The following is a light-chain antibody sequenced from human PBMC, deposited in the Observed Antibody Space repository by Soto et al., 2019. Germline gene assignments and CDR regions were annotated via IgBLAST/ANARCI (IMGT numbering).Light chain of an antibody. J-gene: IGKJ1*01. V-gene: IGKV1-5*01. CDR1: QSLSSW. Sequence: DIPMTQSPSTLSASVGDRVTITCRASQSLSSWLAWYQQKPGKAPKLLIYDASSLESGVPSRFSGSGSGTEFPLTISSLQPDDFATYYCQQYNSLWTCGQGTKVEIK. CDR3: QQYNSLWT. CDR2: DAS.